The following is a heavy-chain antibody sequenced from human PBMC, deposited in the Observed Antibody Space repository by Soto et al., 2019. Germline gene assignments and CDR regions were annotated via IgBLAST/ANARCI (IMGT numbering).Heavy chain of an antibody. CDR1: GFTFSSYG. V-gene: IGHV3-33*01. CDR2: IWYDGSNK. Sequence: QVQLVDSGGGVVQPGRSLRLSCAASGFTFSSYGMHWVRQAPGKGLEWVAVIWYDGSNKYYADSVKGRFTISRDNSKNTLYLQMNSLRAEDTAVYYCARGSVADFDYWGQGTLDTVSS. CDR3: ARGSVADFDY. D-gene: IGHD6-19*01. J-gene: IGHJ4*02.